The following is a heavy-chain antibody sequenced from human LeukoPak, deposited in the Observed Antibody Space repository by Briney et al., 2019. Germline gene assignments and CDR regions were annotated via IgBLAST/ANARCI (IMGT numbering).Heavy chain of an antibody. J-gene: IGHJ4*02. V-gene: IGHV1-46*01. Sequence: ASVKVSCKASGYTFTSYYMHWVRQAPGQGLEWMGIINPSGGSTSYAQKFQGRVTMTRYTSTSTVYMELSSLRSEDTAVYYCARGHVEMATIEETLFDYWGQGTLVTVSS. D-gene: IGHD5-24*01. CDR2: INPSGGST. CDR1: GYTFTSYY. CDR3: ARGHVEMATIEETLFDY.